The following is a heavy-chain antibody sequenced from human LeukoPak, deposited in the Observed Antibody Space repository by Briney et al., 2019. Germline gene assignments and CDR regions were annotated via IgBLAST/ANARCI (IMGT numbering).Heavy chain of an antibody. CDR2: IYYSGYT. V-gene: IGHV4-59*01. J-gene: IGHJ3*02. CDR3: ARDPDYDYGDYADAFDI. CDR1: GGSISSYY. D-gene: IGHD4-17*01. Sequence: SETLSLTCTVSGGSISSYYWSWIRQPPGKGLEWIGCIYYSGYTNYKSSLKSRVTISVDTSKNQFSLKLSSVTAADTAVYYCARDPDYDYGDYADAFDIWGQGTMVTVSS.